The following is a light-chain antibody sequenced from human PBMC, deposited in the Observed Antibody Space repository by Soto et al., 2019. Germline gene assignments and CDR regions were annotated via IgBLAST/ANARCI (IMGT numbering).Light chain of an antibody. CDR2: EVS. Sequence: QSALTQPASVSGSPGQSITISCTGTSSDVGGYNYVSWYQQYPDRAPKVMIYEVSNRPSGVSNRFSGSKSGNTASLTISGLQAEDEADYYCSSYTSSSLYYVFGTGTKLTVL. CDR1: SSDVGGYNY. J-gene: IGLJ1*01. V-gene: IGLV2-14*01. CDR3: SSYTSSSLYYV.